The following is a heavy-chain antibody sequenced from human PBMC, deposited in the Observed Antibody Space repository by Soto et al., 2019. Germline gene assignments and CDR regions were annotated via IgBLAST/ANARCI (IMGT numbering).Heavy chain of an antibody. Sequence: SMKVSCKASGGTFSSYAISWVRQDPGQGLEWMGGIIPIVGTANYAQKFQSRVTITANEYTSTAYMELSSLRSEDTAVYFCVLRDIVVVPAAIGAFDIWGQGKMVTVSS. CDR2: IIPIVGTA. D-gene: IGHD2-2*01. CDR3: VLRDIVVVPAAIGAFDI. CDR1: GGTFSSYA. J-gene: IGHJ3*02. V-gene: IGHV1-69*13.